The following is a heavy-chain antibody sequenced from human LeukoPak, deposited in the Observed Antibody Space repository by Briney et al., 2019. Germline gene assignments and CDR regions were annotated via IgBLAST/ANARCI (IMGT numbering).Heavy chain of an antibody. D-gene: IGHD6-19*01. CDR1: GFTFYTYP. CDR3: AQGTLCQWLQPSPLYVFDY. J-gene: IGHJ4*02. Sequence: AGGSLRLSCAASGFTFYTYPMTWVRQAPGEGLEWVSSISGSGSGTFYADSVKGRFTISRDNSRNTLFLHMNNLRVEDTAVYYSAQGTLCQWLQPSPLYVFDYWGQGAPVTASS. CDR2: ISGSGSGT. V-gene: IGHV3-23*01.